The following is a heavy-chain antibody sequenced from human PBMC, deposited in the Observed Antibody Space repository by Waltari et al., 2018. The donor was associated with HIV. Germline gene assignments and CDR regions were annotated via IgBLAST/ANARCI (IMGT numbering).Heavy chain of an antibody. Sequence: QVQLVQSGAEVKTPGASVKVSCKASGYTFTSYAINWVRQAPGQGPEWMGWKSTNNGNTNYEQKFQGRVTMTTDASTSTVYMELRSLRSDDTAIYYCARDLYMGRGVISDYWGQGTLVTVSS. CDR1: GYTFTSYA. CDR3: ARDLYMGRGVISDY. CDR2: KSTNNGNT. J-gene: IGHJ4*02. D-gene: IGHD3-10*01. V-gene: IGHV1-18*01.